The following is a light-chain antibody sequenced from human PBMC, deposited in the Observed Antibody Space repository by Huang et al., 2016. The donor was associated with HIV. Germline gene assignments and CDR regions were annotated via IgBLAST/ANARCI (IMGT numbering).Light chain of an antibody. Sequence: DIQMTQSPSTLSPSVGDRVTITCRASQSISRWLAWYQQKPGTAPKLLIYEASTLETGVPSRCSGSGSGTEFTLTISSLQPDDFATYYCQHYNVYSLPFTFGQGTKLEIK. J-gene: IGKJ2*01. CDR2: EAS. V-gene: IGKV1-5*03. CDR3: QHYNVYSLPFT. CDR1: QSISRW.